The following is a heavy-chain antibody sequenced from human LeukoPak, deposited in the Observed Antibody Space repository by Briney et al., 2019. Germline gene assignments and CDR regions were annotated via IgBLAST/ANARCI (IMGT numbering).Heavy chain of an antibody. CDR3: ARHPLARYFDS. J-gene: IGHJ4*02. CDR2: IYDSGST. Sequence: PSETLSLTCTVSGGSIISYYWSWIRQSPGKGLEWIGSIYDSGSTKYNPSLKSRVTISVETSTSQFSLRLASVTAADTAAYYCARHPLARYFDSWGQGTLVTVSS. CDR1: GGSIISYY. D-gene: IGHD6-6*01. V-gene: IGHV4-59*08.